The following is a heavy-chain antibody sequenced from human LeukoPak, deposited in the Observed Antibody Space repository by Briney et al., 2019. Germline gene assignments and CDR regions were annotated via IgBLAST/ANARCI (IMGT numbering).Heavy chain of an antibody. V-gene: IGHV3-21*01. Sequence: GGSLRLSCAASGFTFSRYSMNWVRQAPGKGLEWVSSISDDGKYIYYADSVKGRFSISRDNAKSSLYLQMNSLRAEDTAVYYCAREFSDGYDYWGQGTLVTVSS. CDR1: GFTFSRYS. D-gene: IGHD5-24*01. CDR3: AREFSDGYDY. J-gene: IGHJ4*02. CDR2: ISDDGKYI.